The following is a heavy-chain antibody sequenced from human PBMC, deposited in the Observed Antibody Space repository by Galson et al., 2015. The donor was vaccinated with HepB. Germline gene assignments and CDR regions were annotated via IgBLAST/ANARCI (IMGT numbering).Heavy chain of an antibody. J-gene: IGHJ6*03. CDR3: ARGTWAFYNYYYYMDV. CDR2: TYYRSKWYH. V-gene: IGHV6-1*01. CDR1: GDSVSSNSAA. D-gene: IGHD1-1*01. Sequence: CAISGDSVSSNSAAWSWIRQSPSRGLEWLGRTYYRSKWYHDYAVSVKSRITINPDTSKNQFSLQLNSVTPDDTAVYYCARGTWAFYNYYYYMDVWGQGTTVTVSS.